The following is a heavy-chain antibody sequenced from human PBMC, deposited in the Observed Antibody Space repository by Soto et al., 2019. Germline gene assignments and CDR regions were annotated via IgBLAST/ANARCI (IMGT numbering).Heavy chain of an antibody. D-gene: IGHD3-10*01. J-gene: IGHJ6*02. CDR3: AKDLKASGGHSGTLNYYYGMDV. CDR2: VSVDGTTT. CDR1: GFTFSKHV. V-gene: IGHV3-30*15. Sequence: QVQLVDSGGGVVQPGRSLRLSCAASGFTFSKHVMHWVRQSPGKGLEWVAAVSVDGTTTHYADSVKGRFTISRDNPENTLYLQMSSLRADDTAVYYCAKDLKASGGHSGTLNYYYGMDVWGQGTTVIVSS.